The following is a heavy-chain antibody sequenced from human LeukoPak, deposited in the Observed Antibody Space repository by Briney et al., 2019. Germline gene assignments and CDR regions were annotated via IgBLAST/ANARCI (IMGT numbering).Heavy chain of an antibody. CDR1: GFTFDDYA. CDR3: AKGRYDILTGYYNRGNWFDP. CDR2: ISWNSGSI. J-gene: IGHJ5*02. Sequence: PGGSLRLSCAASGFTFDDYAMHWVRQAPGKGLEWVAGISWNSGSIGYADSVKGRFTIYRDNAKNSLYLQMNSLRAEDTALYYCAKGRYDILTGYYNRGNWFDPWGQGTLVSVSS. V-gene: IGHV3-9*01. D-gene: IGHD3-9*01.